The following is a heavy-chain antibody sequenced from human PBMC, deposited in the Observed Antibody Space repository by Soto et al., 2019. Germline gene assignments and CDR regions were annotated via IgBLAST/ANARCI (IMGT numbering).Heavy chain of an antibody. CDR1: GGSISSYY. CDR3: ARGLYDFWSGYFSTIDY. J-gene: IGHJ4*02. V-gene: IGHV4-59*08. CDR2: IHYSGST. Sequence: QVQLQESGPGLVKPSETLSLTCTVSGGSISSYYWSWIRQPPGKGLEWIGYIHYSGSTKYNPSLKSRVTISADTSKTPFFLKLSSVTAADTAVYYCARGLYDFWSGYFSTIDYWGQGTLVTVSS. D-gene: IGHD3-3*01.